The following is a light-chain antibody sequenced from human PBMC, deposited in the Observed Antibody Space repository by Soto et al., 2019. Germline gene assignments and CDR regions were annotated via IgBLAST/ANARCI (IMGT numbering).Light chain of an antibody. V-gene: IGKV1-5*01. CDR2: DAS. J-gene: IGKJ1*01. CDR3: QQHSNYSGGT. Sequence: DIQMTQSPSTLSASVGDRVTITCRASQSISSWLAWYQQKPGKAPKLVIYDASSLESGVQSRFSGRGSGAEFTLTLSILPPDDFASYYAQQHSNYSGGTFGQGTKVEIK. CDR1: QSISSW.